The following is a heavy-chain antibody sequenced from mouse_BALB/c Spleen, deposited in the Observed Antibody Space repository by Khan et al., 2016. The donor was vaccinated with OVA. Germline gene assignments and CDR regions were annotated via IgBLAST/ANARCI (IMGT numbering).Heavy chain of an antibody. Sequence: EGERGEEGGELVRYGGYIKLYCAEYGLTFSAYGMSWVRQSPDKRLEWVATINSDGYYTYYPDSLKGRFIISRDNAKNTLYLQMRSLKSEDTAMYYCASHLTGSFAYWGQGTLVTVSA. CDR3: ASHLTGSFAY. V-gene: IGHV5-6*01. CDR1: GLTFSAYG. D-gene: IGHD4-1*01. J-gene: IGHJ3*01. CDR2: INSDGYYT.